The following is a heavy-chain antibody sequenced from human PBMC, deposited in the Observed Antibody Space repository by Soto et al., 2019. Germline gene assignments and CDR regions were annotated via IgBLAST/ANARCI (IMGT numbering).Heavy chain of an antibody. CDR2: FDPSDSST. CDR1: GSRFTTYW. Sequence: GESLKICCKSSGSRFTTYWITWVRQMTGTGPEWMVRFDPSDSSTKDSPSFQGHVTISVDKSIGTAYLQWSSLKASDVAMYYCAGNRKWGDYYSFYGMDLWGQGTTVTVSS. D-gene: IGHD1-26*01. V-gene: IGHV5-10-1*01. CDR3: AGNRKWGDYYSFYGMDL. J-gene: IGHJ6*02.